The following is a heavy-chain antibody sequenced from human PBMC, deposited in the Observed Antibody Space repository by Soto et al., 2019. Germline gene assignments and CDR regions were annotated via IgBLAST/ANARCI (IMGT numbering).Heavy chain of an antibody. CDR1: GYTFTSYG. J-gene: IGHJ6*02. CDR3: ARVYYYDSSGYPDYYYYGMDV. D-gene: IGHD3-22*01. Sequence: ASVKVSCKASGYTFTSYGISWVRQAPGQGLEWMGWISAYNGNTNHAQKLQGRVTMTTDTSTSTAYMELRSLRSDDTAVYYCARVYYYDSSGYPDYYYYGMDVWGQGTTVTVSS. V-gene: IGHV1-18*01. CDR2: ISAYNGNT.